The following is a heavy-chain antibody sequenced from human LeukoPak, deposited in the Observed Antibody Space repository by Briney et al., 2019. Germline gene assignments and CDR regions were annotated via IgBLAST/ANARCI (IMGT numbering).Heavy chain of an antibody. CDR3: ARGSNWFDP. Sequence: SETLSLTCTVSGGSISSHYWSWIRQPPGKGQEWIGYIFYTGSTNYNPSLNSRVTISVDTLKNQFSLKLNSVTAADTAVYYCARGSNWFDPWGQGTLVTVSS. J-gene: IGHJ5*02. CDR1: GGSISSHY. CDR2: IFYTGST. V-gene: IGHV4-59*11.